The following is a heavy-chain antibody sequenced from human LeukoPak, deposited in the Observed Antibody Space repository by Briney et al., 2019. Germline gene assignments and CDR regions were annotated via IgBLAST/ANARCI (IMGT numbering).Heavy chain of an antibody. CDR2: IYPRDGST. CDR1: GYTFTSNY. CDR3: ARDQEGFNY. J-gene: IGHJ4*02. V-gene: IGHV1-46*01. Sequence: ASVKVSCKASGYTFTSNYIHWVRQAPGQGLEWMGMIYPRDGSTSYAQKFQGRVTVTRDTSTSTVHMELSGLRSEDTAVYYCARDQEGFNYWGQGTLVTVSS.